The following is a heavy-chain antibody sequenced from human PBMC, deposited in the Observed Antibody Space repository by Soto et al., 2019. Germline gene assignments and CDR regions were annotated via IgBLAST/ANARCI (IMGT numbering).Heavy chain of an antibody. V-gene: IGHV3-23*01. J-gene: IGHJ1*01. CDR3: AKGVPGIAVAGTGYFQH. CDR2: ISGSGDST. D-gene: IGHD6-19*01. CDR1: GFTFSSYA. Sequence: EVQLLESGGGLVQPGGSLRLSCAASGFTFSSYAMSWVRQAPGKGLEWVSGISGSGDSTYYADSVKGRFTISRDNSKNTLYLQMISLRAVDTAVYYCAKGVPGIAVAGTGYFQHWGQGTLVTVSS.